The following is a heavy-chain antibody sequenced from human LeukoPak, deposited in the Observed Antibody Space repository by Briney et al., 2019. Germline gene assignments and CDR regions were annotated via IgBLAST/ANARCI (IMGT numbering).Heavy chain of an antibody. V-gene: IGHV3-30*18. Sequence: GGCLSLSCAASGFTFSSYGMHWVRQAPSKGLEWVAVISYDGSNKYYADSVKGRFTISRDNSKNTLYLQMNSLRAEDTAVYYCAKDRSRYFDYWGQGTLVTVSS. CDR2: ISYDGSNK. CDR1: GFTFSSYG. J-gene: IGHJ4*02. CDR3: AKDRSRYFDY.